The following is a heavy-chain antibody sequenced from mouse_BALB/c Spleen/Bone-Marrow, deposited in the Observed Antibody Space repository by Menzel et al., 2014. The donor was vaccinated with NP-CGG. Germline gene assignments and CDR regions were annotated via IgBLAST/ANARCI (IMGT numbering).Heavy chain of an antibody. V-gene: IGHV1-14*01. D-gene: IGHD4-1*02. CDR1: GYTFTSYV. CDR3: PSHNWDYAMDY. J-gene: IGHJ4*01. CDR2: INPYNDGT. Sequence: EVKLMESGPEPVKPGASVKMSCKASGYTFTSYVMHWVKQKPGQGLEWIGYINPYNDGTKYYEKFKGKATLTSDKSSSIAYMKLSSLTSEDSAVYYCPSHNWDYAMDYCSQGTSATISS.